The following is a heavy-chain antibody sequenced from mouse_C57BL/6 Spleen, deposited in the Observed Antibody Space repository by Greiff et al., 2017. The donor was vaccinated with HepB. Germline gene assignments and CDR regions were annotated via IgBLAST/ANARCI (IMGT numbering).Heavy chain of an antibody. D-gene: IGHD2-3*01. J-gene: IGHJ3*01. Sequence: QVQLKQPGAELVMPGASVKLSCKASGYTFTSYWMHWVKQRPGQGLEWIGEIDPSDSYTNYNQKFKGKSTLTVDKSSSTAYMQLSSLTSEDSAVYYCARGDGYDGNYAYWGQGTLVTVSA. CDR1: GYTFTSYW. CDR2: IDPSDSYT. CDR3: ARGDGYDGNYAY. V-gene: IGHV1-69*01.